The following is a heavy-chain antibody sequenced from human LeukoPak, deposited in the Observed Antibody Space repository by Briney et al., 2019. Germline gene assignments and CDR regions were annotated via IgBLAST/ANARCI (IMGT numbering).Heavy chain of an antibody. Sequence: GGSLRLSCTASGFTFNTYSMNWVRQAPGKGLEWVSSISSSSGFIYYADSVKGRFTISRDNAKNSLYLQMNSLRAEDMALYYCAKSIKSGWFGGYFDYWGQGTLVTVSS. CDR3: AKSIKSGWFGGYFDY. D-gene: IGHD6-19*01. V-gene: IGHV3-21*04. CDR2: ISSSSGFI. CDR1: GFTFNTYS. J-gene: IGHJ4*02.